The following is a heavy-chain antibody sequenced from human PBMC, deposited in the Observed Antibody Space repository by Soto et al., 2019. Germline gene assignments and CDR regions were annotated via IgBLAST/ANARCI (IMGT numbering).Heavy chain of an antibody. Sequence: EVKLVESGGGLVQPGGSLRLSCAVSGFMVGDNYVSWLRQAPGKGLEWVSVTYSAGTTNYADSVKGRFAISRDNSKNTLDLQMSSLRAHDTAMYYCARWVAVSGGLDYWGQGTLVTVSS. J-gene: IGHJ4*02. CDR3: ARWVAVSGGLDY. CDR1: GFMVGDNY. D-gene: IGHD3-10*02. V-gene: IGHV3-66*01. CDR2: TYSAGTT.